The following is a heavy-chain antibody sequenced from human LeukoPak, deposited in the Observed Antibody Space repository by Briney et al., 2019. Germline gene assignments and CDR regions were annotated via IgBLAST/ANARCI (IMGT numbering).Heavy chain of an antibody. CDR1: GFTFSSYW. J-gene: IGHJ3*02. D-gene: IGHD6-13*01. CDR3: ARGYSSSSYAFDI. Sequence: PGGSLRLSCAASGFTFSSYWMHWVRQAPGKGLVWVSRINTDGSSTSYADSVKGRFTISRDNAKNSLYLQTNSLRAEDTAVYYCARGYSSSSYAFDIWGQGTMVTVSS. CDR2: INTDGSST. V-gene: IGHV3-74*01.